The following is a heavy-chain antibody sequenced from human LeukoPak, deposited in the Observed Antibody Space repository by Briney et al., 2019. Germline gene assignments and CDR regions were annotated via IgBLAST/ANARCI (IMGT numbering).Heavy chain of an antibody. CDR2: ITAGHYPT. J-gene: IGHJ5*02. V-gene: IGHV3-23*01. D-gene: IGHD2-2*01. Sequence: GGSLRLSCAASGFSFSSFAMTWVRQTPGKGLEWVSSITAGHYPTYYTDSVKGRFTISRDNSKNTLYLQMNSLRAEDTAVYYCAKFIVVVPAAMSGWFDPWGQGTLVTVSS. CDR3: AKFIVVVPAAMSGWFDP. CDR1: GFSFSSFA.